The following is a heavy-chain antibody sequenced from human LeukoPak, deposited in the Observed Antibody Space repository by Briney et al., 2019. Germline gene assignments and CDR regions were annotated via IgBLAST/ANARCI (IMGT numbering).Heavy chain of an antibody. J-gene: IGHJ3*02. CDR2: MWFDGSNK. V-gene: IGHV3-33*08. CDR3: AREDIVVSPTASDAFDI. CDR1: GFTFSSYG. Sequence: GGSLRLSCAASGFTFSSYGMHWVRQAPGKGLEWVAVMWFDGSNKYYADSVKGRFTISRDNSKNTLYLQMNSLRAEDTALYYCAREDIVVSPTASDAFDIWGQGTMVTVSS. D-gene: IGHD2-2*01.